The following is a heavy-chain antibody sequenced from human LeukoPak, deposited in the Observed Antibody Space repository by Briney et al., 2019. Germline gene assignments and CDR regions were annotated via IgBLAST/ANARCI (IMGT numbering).Heavy chain of an antibody. V-gene: IGHV4-4*07. CDR2: IYISGST. CDR3: ARGYSSSWSHIAQPTEYFQH. Sequence: SQTLSLTCTVSAGSLTNYYWSWIRQPAGKGLEWVGRIYISGSTNYNPSLKSRVTMSVDTSKNQFSLKLSSVTAADTAVYYCARGYSSSWSHIAQPTEYFQHWGQGTLVTVSS. CDR1: AGSLTNYY. J-gene: IGHJ1*01. D-gene: IGHD6-13*01.